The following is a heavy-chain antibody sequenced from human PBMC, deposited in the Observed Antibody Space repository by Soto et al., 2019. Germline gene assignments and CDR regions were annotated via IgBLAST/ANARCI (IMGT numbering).Heavy chain of an antibody. J-gene: IGHJ4*02. Sequence: QVQLVQSGAEVKSAGSSVKVSCKASGDTFNFYSINWVRQAPGLGLEWVGRVNPILSMSNYAQRFQGRVKMTAEKSTGTAYMERRSLRSEDTAIYYCASNYGSGYRAFDSWGQGALVTVSS. CDR3: ASNYGSGYRAFDS. CDR2: VNPILSMS. CDR1: GDTFNFYS. D-gene: IGHD3-10*01. V-gene: IGHV1-69*02.